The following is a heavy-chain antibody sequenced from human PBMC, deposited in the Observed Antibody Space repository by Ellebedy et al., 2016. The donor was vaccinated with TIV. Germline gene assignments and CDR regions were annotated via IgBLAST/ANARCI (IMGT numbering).Heavy chain of an antibody. Sequence: SGPTLVKPTQTLTVTCTFSGFSLSTNRMSVGWIRQPPGKGLEWIGSIYYSGTTYYNPSLKSRVTISLHTSKNQFSLRLSSVTAADTAVYYCATRGSHTAFDDFDNWGQGILVTVSS. CDR2: IYYSGTT. CDR1: GFSLSTNRMS. J-gene: IGHJ4*02. D-gene: IGHD5-18*01. CDR3: ATRGSHTAFDDFDN. V-gene: IGHV4-39*07.